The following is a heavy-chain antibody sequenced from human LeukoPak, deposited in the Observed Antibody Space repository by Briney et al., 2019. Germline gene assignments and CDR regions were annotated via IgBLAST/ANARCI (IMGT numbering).Heavy chain of an antibody. Sequence: GGSLRLSCAASGFTVSSNYMSWVRQAPGKGLEWVSVIYSGGSTYYADSVKGRFTISRHNSKNTLYLQMNSLRAEDTAVYYCAREAPEPDDSSGHSTGNWFDPWGQGTLVTVPS. CDR1: GFTVSSNY. CDR3: AREAPEPDDSSGHSTGNWFDP. V-gene: IGHV3-53*04. D-gene: IGHD3-22*01. CDR2: IYSGGST. J-gene: IGHJ5*02.